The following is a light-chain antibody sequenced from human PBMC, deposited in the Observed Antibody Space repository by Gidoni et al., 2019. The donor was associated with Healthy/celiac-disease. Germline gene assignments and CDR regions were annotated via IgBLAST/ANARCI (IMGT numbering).Light chain of an antibody. V-gene: IGLV2-14*01. CDR1: SSDVGDYNY. J-gene: IGLJ1*01. CDR3: SSYTSSSLGDV. CDR2: EVS. Sequence: QSALTQPASVSGSPGHSITISCTGTSSDVGDYNYVSWYQQHPGKAPKLMIYEVSNRPSGVSNRFSGSKSGNTASLTISGLQAEDEADYYCSSYTSSSLGDVFGTGTKVTVL.